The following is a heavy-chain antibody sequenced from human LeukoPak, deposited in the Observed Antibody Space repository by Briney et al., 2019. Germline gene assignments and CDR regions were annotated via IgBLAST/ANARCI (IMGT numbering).Heavy chain of an antibody. Sequence: SETLSLTCAVYGGSFSGYYWSWIRQPPGKGLEWIGEINHSGSTNYNPSLKSRVTISVDTSKNQFSLKLSSVTAADTAVYYCARGRSFGLDFWSGHVRVFDYWGQGTLVTVSS. CDR3: ARGRSFGLDFWSGHVRVFDY. V-gene: IGHV4-34*01. J-gene: IGHJ4*02. D-gene: IGHD3-3*01. CDR1: GGSFSGYY. CDR2: INHSGST.